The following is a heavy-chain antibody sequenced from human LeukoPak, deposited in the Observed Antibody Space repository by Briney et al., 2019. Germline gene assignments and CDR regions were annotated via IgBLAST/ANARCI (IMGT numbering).Heavy chain of an antibody. J-gene: IGHJ4*02. CDR1: GFTFSSYW. D-gene: IGHD3-9*01. CDR2: INSDGSST. V-gene: IGHV3-74*01. Sequence: GGSLRLSCAASGFTFSSYWMHWVRQAPGKGLVWVSRINSDGSSTSYADSVKGRFTISRDNAKNTLYLQMNSLRAEDTAVYYCATLGPHYDILTGYSPRGYFDYWGQGTLVTVSS. CDR3: ATLGPHYDILTGYSPRGYFDY.